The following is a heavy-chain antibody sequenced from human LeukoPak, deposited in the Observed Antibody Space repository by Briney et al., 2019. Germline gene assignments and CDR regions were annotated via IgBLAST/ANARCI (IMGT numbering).Heavy chain of an antibody. V-gene: IGHV3-20*04. CDR2: INWNGGST. J-gene: IGHJ3*02. CDR1: GFTFDDHG. CDR3: ARVVTIVGATSAFDI. D-gene: IGHD1-26*01. Sequence: GGSLRLSCAASGFTFDDHGMSWVRQAPGKGLEWVSGINWNGGSTGYADSVKGRFTISRDNAKNSLYLQMNSLRAEDTALYYCARVVTIVGATSAFDIWGQGTMVTVSS.